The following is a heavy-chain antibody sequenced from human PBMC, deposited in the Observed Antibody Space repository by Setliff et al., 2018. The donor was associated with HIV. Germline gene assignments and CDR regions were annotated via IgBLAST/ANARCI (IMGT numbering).Heavy chain of an antibody. Sequence: ASVKVSCKATGYTFTTYGITWVRQAPGQGLEWMGWISGHSDSRKYGRQCQGRVTLTMETSTATAFMELTSLTYDDTAVYYCARGWELNVWGQGSLVTVSS. D-gene: IGHD1-7*01. CDR1: GYTFTTYG. V-gene: IGHV1-18*01. CDR3: ARGWELNV. CDR2: ISGHSDSR. J-gene: IGHJ4*02.